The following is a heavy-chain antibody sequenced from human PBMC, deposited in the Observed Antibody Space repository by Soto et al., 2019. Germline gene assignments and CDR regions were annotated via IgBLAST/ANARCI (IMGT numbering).Heavy chain of an antibody. Sequence: EVQLVESGGGLVQPGGSLRLSCAASGFIVNTYTMNWVRQAPGRGLEWVSSVSRSSTYIYYADSVKGRFTISRDNAKNSLYLQMNSLRAEDTAVYYCARDRKMAVSGTSNYYYYGMDVWGQGTTVTVSS. D-gene: IGHD6-19*01. V-gene: IGHV3-21*01. CDR3: ARDRKMAVSGTSNYYYYGMDV. CDR2: VSRSSTYI. CDR1: GFIVNTYT. J-gene: IGHJ6*02.